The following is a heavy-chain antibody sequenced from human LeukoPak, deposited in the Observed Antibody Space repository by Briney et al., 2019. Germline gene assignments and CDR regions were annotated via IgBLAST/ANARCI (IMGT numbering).Heavy chain of an antibody. D-gene: IGHD3-3*01. CDR1: GYTFTGYY. CDR3: ARSIFGVAIKAFDI. J-gene: IGHJ3*02. CDR2: INPNSGGT. Sequence: ASVKVSCKASGYTFTGYYMHWVRQVPGQGLEWMGWINPNSGGTNYAQKFQGRVTMTRDTSISTAYMELSRLRSDDTAVYYCARSIFGVAIKAFDIWGQGTMVTVSS. V-gene: IGHV1-2*02.